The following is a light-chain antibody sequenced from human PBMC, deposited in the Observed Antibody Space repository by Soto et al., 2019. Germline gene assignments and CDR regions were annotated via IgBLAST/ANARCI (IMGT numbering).Light chain of an antibody. CDR3: QEYNNWPPMT. V-gene: IGKV3-15*01. CDR2: GVS. J-gene: IGKJ1*01. Sequence: MTQSPATLSLSPGEGATLSCRASQNVRSNLAWYQQKPGQAPRLLIYGVSTRAAGIPARFSGSRSATEFSLTISSLQSEDFAVYYCQEYNNWPPMTLGQGTRVEI. CDR1: QNVRSN.